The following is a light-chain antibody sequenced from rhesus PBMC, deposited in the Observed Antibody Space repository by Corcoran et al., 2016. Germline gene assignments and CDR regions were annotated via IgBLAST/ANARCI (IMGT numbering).Light chain of an antibody. CDR1: QSVGTY. CDR3: QQSSNLSPLT. CDR2: GAS. J-gene: IGKJ4*01. V-gene: IGKV3-24*04. Sequence: ETVVTQSPATLSLSPGEGATLSCRASQSVGTYLAWYQQKPGQAPRLLSYGASTRATGIPARFRGSGSGTDFTLTISSLEPEDVGVYYCQQSSNLSPLTFGGGTKVDLK.